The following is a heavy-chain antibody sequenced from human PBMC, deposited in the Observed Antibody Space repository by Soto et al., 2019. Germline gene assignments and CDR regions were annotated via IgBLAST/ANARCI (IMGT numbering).Heavy chain of an antibody. D-gene: IGHD3-22*01. Sequence: SETLSLTCTVSGGSIGSGDYYWSWIRQPPGKGLEWIGYIYYSGSTYYNPSLKSRVTISVDTSKNQFSLKLSSVTAADTAVYYCARLTNYYDSSGYLYWGQGTLVTVSS. CDR1: GGSIGSGDYY. J-gene: IGHJ4*02. CDR3: ARLTNYYDSSGYLY. CDR2: IYYSGST. V-gene: IGHV4-30-4*01.